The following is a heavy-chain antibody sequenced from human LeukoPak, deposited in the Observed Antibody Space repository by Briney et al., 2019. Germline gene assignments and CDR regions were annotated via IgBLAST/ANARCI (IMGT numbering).Heavy chain of an antibody. CDR2: IYSGGST. V-gene: IGHV3-53*01. CDR1: GFTVSSNY. Sequence: AGGSLRLSCAASGFTVSSNYMSWVRQAPGKGLEWVSVIYSGGSTYYADSVKGRFTISRDNSKNSLYLQMNSLRAEDTAVYYCARGGFSSSWSKSWGQGTLVTVSS. D-gene: IGHD6-13*01. CDR3: ARGGFSSSWSKS. J-gene: IGHJ4*02.